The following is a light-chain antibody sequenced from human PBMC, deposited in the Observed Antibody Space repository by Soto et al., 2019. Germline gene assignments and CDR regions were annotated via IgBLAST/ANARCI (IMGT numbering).Light chain of an antibody. V-gene: IGLV1-40*01. CDR3: QSFDSSLNGVI. Sequence: QSVLTQPPSVSGAAGQRVTISCTGSRSNIGAGYDVHWYRQLSGTGPKLLIYGDTNRPSGVPDRFSASKSVSSASLAITGLQAEDEADYYCQSFDSSLNGVIFGGGTKLTVL. CDR2: GDT. J-gene: IGLJ2*01. CDR1: RSNIGAGYD.